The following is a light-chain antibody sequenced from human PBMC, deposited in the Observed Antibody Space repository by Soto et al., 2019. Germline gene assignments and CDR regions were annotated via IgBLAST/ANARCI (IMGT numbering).Light chain of an antibody. Sequence: EIPMTQSPSSVSASVGDEVAITCRASQSIASWLTWYQQKPGKAPKLLIYAASRLQSGVPSRFSGSESGTTFTLTITNLQPEDFATYYCQQASSFPLTFGGGTKVDIK. J-gene: IGKJ4*01. CDR3: QQASSFPLT. V-gene: IGKV1-12*01. CDR1: QSIASW. CDR2: AAS.